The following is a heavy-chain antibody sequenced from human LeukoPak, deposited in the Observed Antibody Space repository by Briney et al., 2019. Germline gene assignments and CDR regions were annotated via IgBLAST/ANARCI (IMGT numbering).Heavy chain of an antibody. CDR3: ASRKLANDY. CDR1: GYSISSGYY. V-gene: IGHV4-38-2*02. D-gene: IGHD1-1*01. CDR2: IYHSGRT. J-gene: IGHJ4*02. Sequence: PSETLSLTCTVSGYSISSGYYWGWIRQPPGKGLEWIGSIYHSGRTFYNPSLKSRVTISVDTSKNQFSLNLNSVTAADTAVYCASRKLANDYWGQGTLVTVSS.